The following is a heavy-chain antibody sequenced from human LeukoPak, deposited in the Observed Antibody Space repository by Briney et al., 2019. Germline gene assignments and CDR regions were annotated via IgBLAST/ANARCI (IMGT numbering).Heavy chain of an antibody. D-gene: IGHD4-23*01. CDR2: IQRSGST. Sequence: SETLSLTCTVSGGSISSYYCSWIRQPAGKGLEWIGRIQRSGSTKYNPSLKSRVTMSVDTSKNQFSLKLSSVTAADTAVYYCARESNSPLDFDYWGQGTLVTVSS. J-gene: IGHJ4*02. V-gene: IGHV4-4*07. CDR1: GGSISSYY. CDR3: ARESNSPLDFDY.